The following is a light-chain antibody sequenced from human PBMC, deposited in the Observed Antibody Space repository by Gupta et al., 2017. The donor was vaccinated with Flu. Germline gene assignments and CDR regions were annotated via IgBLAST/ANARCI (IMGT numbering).Light chain of an antibody. CDR3: QHYCSSLP. J-gene: IGKJ4*01. CDR1: QSVSSSY. V-gene: IGKV3-20*01. CDR2: GAS. Sequence: EIVLTQSPGTLSLSPGERATLSCRASQSVSSSYLAWYQQKPGQAPRLIIYGASSSDTGIPDSFSGSGEVKDFTLTSSRLENEDCAVYYWQHYCSSLPFGGGTKVEIK.